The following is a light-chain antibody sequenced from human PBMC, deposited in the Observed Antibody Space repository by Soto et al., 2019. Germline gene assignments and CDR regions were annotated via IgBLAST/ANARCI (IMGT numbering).Light chain of an antibody. CDR1: QSVSRH. CDR3: QRYHSWPTPT. CDR2: GLY. V-gene: IGKV3D-15*01. Sequence: EIVMTQSPTMLSVSPGERATVSCRASQSVSRHLAWYQQKPGQAPRLLXYGLYTWAPGIPARFSGSGSGTEFTLTISSLQSEAFAVYYCQRYHSWPTPTFGQGTNVEIK. J-gene: IGKJ1*01.